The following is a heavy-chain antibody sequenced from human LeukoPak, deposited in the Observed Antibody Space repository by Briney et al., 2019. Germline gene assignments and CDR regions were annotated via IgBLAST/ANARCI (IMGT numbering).Heavy chain of an antibody. J-gene: IGHJ4*02. D-gene: IGHD6-6*01. CDR1: GGSFSGYY. CDR3: ARRSRYSALDY. V-gene: IGHV4-34*01. Sequence: SETLSLTCAVYGGSFSGYYWSWIRQPPGKGLEWIGEINHSGSTNYNPSLKSRVTISVDTSKNQFSLKLSSVTAAGTAVYYCARRSRYSALDYWGQGTLVTVSS. CDR2: INHSGST.